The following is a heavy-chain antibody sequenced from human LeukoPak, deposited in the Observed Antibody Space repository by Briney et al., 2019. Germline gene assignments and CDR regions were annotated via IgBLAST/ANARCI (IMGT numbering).Heavy chain of an antibody. CDR1: DYTFTSYG. CDR3: ARDYDILTGYY. D-gene: IGHD3-9*01. Sequence: GASVKVSCTASDYTFTSYGISWVRQAPGQRRKWMGWISAYNGNTNYAQKLQGRVTMTTDTSTSTAYMELRSLRSDDTAVYYCARDYDILTGYYWGQGTLVTGSS. J-gene: IGHJ4*02. CDR2: ISAYNGNT. V-gene: IGHV1-18*01.